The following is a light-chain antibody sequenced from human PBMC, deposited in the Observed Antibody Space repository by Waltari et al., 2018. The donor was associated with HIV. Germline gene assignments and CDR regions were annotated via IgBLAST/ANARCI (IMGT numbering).Light chain of an antibody. V-gene: IGLV1-47*01. CDR1: DSNVGSHY. J-gene: IGLJ2*01. CDR3: GAWDDNLRGL. Sequence: QAVLTQTPSASASPGQKITISCSGSDSNVGSHYVYWYHQFPGRAPKLLLYKNNQRSSGAPDRFSGSKSCTSASLTISGLRSEDEGTYFCGAWDDNLRGLFGAGTKLSVL. CDR2: KNN.